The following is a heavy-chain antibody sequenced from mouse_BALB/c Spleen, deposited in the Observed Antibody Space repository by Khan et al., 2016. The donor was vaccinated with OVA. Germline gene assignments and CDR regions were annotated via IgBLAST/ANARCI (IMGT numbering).Heavy chain of an antibody. CDR3: ARRGLRWDFDY. CDR2: INPSTGYT. V-gene: IGHV1-7*01. CDR1: GYTFTSYW. D-gene: IGHD1-1*01. Sequence: QVQLQQSGAELAKPGAPVKMSCKASGYTFTSYWMNWVKQRPGQGLEWIGYINPSTGYTEYNQKFKDKTTLTADKSSSTAYMQLSSLTSEDSAVYYCARRGLRWDFDYWGQGTTLTVSS. J-gene: IGHJ2*01.